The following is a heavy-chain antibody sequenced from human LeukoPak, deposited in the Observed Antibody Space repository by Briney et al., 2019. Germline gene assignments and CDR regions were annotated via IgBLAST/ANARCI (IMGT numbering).Heavy chain of an antibody. CDR1: GYTFTSYG. J-gene: IGHJ4*02. CDR3: AFLGLDYYGSSAPPGCFDY. Sequence: GASVKVSCKASGYTFTSYGISWVRQAPGQGLEWMGWISAYNGNTNYAQKLQGRVTMTTDTSTSTAYMELRSLRSDDTAVYYCAFLGLDYYGSSAPPGCFDYWGQGTLVTVSS. CDR2: ISAYNGNT. D-gene: IGHD3-22*01. V-gene: IGHV1-18*01.